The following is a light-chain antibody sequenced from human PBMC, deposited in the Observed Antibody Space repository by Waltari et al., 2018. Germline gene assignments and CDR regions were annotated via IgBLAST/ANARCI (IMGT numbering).Light chain of an antibody. Sequence: EIVLTQSPGTLSLSPGERATLSCRASPSVSSSYLAWYQQKPGQAPRLLIHGASSRATGIPDRFRGSGSGTDFTLTISRREPEDFAVYYCQQYGRSWNTFGQGTKLEIK. CDR3: QQYGRSWNT. V-gene: IGKV3-20*01. CDR1: PSVSSSY. J-gene: IGKJ2*01. CDR2: GAS.